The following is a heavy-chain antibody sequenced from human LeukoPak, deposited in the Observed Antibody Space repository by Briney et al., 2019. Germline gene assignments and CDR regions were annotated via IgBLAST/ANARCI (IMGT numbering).Heavy chain of an antibody. CDR2: IYYSGST. CDR1: GVSISTYY. Sequence: SETPSLTCTVSGVSISTYYWSWIRQPPGKGLEWIGYIYYSGSTNYNPSLKSRVTVSVDTSKNQFSLNLTSLTAADTAVYYCAKGGKGFPLGLRFDSWGQGTLVSVSS. D-gene: IGHD2-21*01. J-gene: IGHJ4*02. V-gene: IGHV4-59*01. CDR3: AKGGKGFPLGLRFDS.